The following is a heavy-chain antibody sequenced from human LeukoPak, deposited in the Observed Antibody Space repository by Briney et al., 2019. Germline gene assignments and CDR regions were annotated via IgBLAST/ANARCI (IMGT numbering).Heavy chain of an antibody. J-gene: IGHJ4*02. Sequence: PGGSLRLSCTASGFTFSDYEMNWVRQATGKGLEWAAYISNSGSTINYADSVKGRFTISRDNAKKSLYLQMNSLRAEDTAVYYCVVVFDYWGQGTLVTVSS. CDR3: VVVFDY. D-gene: IGHD3-22*01. CDR2: ISNSGSTI. CDR1: GFTFSDYE. V-gene: IGHV3-48*03.